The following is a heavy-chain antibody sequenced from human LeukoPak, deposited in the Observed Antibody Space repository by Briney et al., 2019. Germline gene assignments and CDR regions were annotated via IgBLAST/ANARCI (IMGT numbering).Heavy chain of an antibody. V-gene: IGHV1-46*01. CDR3: ARGPNLKYYYDSSGYYYFDY. Sequence: ASVKVSCKASGYTFTSYHMHWVRQAPGQGLEWMGIINPSGGSTNYAQKFQGRVTITADKSTSTAYMELSSLRSEDTAVYYCARGPNLKYYYDSSGYYYFDYWGQGTLVTVSS. CDR1: GYTFTSYH. CDR2: INPSGGST. J-gene: IGHJ4*02. D-gene: IGHD3-22*01.